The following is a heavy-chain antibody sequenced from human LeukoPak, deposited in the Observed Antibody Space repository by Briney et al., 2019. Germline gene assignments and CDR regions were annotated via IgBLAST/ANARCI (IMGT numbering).Heavy chain of an antibody. CDR1: EFTFSNYG. CDR2: IRYDGTNK. V-gene: IGHV3-30*02. Sequence: GGSLRLSCAASEFTFSNYGMHWVRQAPGKGLEWVAFIRYDGTNKYYADSVKGRFTISRDNSKNTLYLKMNSLRGEDTAVYYCARGIASHYYYYYMDVWGKGTTVTVSS. J-gene: IGHJ6*03. CDR3: ARGIASHYYYYYMDV. D-gene: IGHD6-13*01.